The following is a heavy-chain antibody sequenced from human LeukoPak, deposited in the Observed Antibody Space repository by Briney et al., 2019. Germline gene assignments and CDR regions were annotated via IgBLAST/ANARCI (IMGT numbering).Heavy chain of an antibody. CDR1: GFTFSSYA. J-gene: IGHJ4*02. D-gene: IGHD2-2*01. CDR3: ARPTSGFDF. Sequence: GGSLRLSCAASGFTFSSYAMSWVRQAPGKGLEWVTIISYDGSDKYYADSVKGRFTISRDNSKNTLYLQMNSLRAEDTAVYYCARPTSGFDFWGQGTLVTVSS. V-gene: IGHV3-30-3*01. CDR2: ISYDGSDK.